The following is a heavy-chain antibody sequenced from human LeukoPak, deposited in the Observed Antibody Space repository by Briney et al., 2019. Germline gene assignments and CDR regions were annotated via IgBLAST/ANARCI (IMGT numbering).Heavy chain of an antibody. J-gene: IGHJ4*02. CDR3: ARDRHPLDWIMTVLDS. Sequence: TGGSLRLSCAASGFIFNNYGIHWVRQAPGKGLEWVTFIQYDGNTKYYADSVKGRFTVSRDNSKSTVHLQMSSVSADDTAMYYCARDRHPLDWIMTVLDSWGQGTLVTVSS. CDR1: GFIFNNYG. V-gene: IGHV3-30*02. CDR2: IQYDGNTK. D-gene: IGHD1-1*01.